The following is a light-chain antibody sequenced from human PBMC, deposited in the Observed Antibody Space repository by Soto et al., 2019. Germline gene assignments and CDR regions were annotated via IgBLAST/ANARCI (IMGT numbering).Light chain of an antibody. CDR1: QGVTSN. Sequence: ETVMTQSPATLSVSPGEGATLSCRASQGVTSNLAWYQQKPGQAPRLLIYGASTRATGIPARFSGSGSGTEFTLTFSSLQSEDFAFYYCQHYNTWPRTFGQGTKVEIK. CDR2: GAS. J-gene: IGKJ1*01. CDR3: QHYNTWPRT. V-gene: IGKV3-15*01.